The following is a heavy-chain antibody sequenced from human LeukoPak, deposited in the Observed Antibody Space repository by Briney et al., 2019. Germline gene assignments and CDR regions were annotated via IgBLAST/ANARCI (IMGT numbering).Heavy chain of an antibody. CDR2: ISAYNGNT. Sequence: ASVKVSCKASGYTFTSYGISWVRQAPGQGLEWMGWISAYNGNTNYAQKLHGRVTMTTDTSTSTAYMVLRSLRSDDTAVYYCARGVGVSHCSSTSCYESGVAFDIWGQGTMVTVSS. CDR1: GYTFTSYG. CDR3: ARGVGVSHCSSTSCYESGVAFDI. D-gene: IGHD2-2*01. J-gene: IGHJ3*02. V-gene: IGHV1-18*01.